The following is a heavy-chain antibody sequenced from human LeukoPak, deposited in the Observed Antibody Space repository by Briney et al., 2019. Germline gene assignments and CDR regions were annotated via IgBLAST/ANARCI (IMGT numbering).Heavy chain of an antibody. CDR2: IWYDGSNK. J-gene: IGHJ4*02. CDR1: GFSFSSYA. D-gene: IGHD6-19*01. Sequence: GRSLRLSCAASGFSFSSYAMHWVRQAPGKGLEWVAVIWYDGSNKYYADSVKGRFTLSRDHSKNTLYLQMKSWRAEDTAVYYCARELEIAVAGTLGYWGQGTLVTVSS. CDR3: ARELEIAVAGTLGY. V-gene: IGHV3-33*01.